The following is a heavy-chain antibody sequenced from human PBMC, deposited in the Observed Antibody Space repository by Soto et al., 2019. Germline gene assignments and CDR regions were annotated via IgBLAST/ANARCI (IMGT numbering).Heavy chain of an antibody. J-gene: IGHJ4*02. CDR1: GYTFSTYE. D-gene: IGHD3-3*01. V-gene: IGHV1-8*01. Sequence: ASVKVSCKASGYTFSTYEINWVRRAAGQGLEWMGRMNPDNGNTGYAQKFQDRVTMTRNTSISTAYMELSSLRSDDTAVYYCVRGPRESGEWLLFDYWGQGALVTVSS. CDR2: MNPDNGNT. CDR3: VRGPRESGEWLLFDY.